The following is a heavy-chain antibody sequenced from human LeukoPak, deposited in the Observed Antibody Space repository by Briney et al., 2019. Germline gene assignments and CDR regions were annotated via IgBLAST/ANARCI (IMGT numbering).Heavy chain of an antibody. J-gene: IGHJ4*02. V-gene: IGHV4-39*01. CDR2: IHYRGST. Sequence: LETLSLTCTVSGGSNRSSNYYWGWIRQPPGKGLEWIGSIHYRGSTYYNTSLKSRVTISVDTSKNQFSLKLSSVTAADTAVYYCARNYCSGGSCYSNFDYWGQGTLVTVSS. D-gene: IGHD2-15*01. CDR1: GGSNRSSNYY. CDR3: ARNYCSGGSCYSNFDY.